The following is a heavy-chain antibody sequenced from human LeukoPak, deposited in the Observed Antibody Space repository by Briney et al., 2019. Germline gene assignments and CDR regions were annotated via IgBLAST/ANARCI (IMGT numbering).Heavy chain of an antibody. J-gene: IGHJ6*03. D-gene: IGHD3-9*01. CDR2: TYYRSKWYN. Sequence: SQTLSLTCAISGDSVSSNSAAWNWIRQSPSRGLEWLGRTYYRSKWYNDYAVSVKSRITINPDTSKNQFSLQLNSVTPEDTAVYYCAKSQPLLRYFDWLAYYYMDVWGKGTTVTISS. V-gene: IGHV6-1*01. CDR3: AKSQPLLRYFDWLAYYYMDV. CDR1: GDSVSSNSAA.